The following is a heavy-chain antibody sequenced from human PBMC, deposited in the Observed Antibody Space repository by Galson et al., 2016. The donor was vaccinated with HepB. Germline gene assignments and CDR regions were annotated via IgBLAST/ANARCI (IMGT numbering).Heavy chain of an antibody. CDR2: IYHSGTT. D-gene: IGHD1-20*01. CDR3: ARVGGANWKSNYFDY. J-gene: IGHJ4*01. Sequence: SETLSLTCAVSGGSISSSNWWTWVRQPPGKELEWIGEIYHSGTTNYNPSLKNRVTISVDKSKNQFSLKLNSVTAADSAVYFCARVGGANWKSNYFDYWAQGTLVTVSS. V-gene: IGHV4-4*02. CDR1: GGSISSSNW.